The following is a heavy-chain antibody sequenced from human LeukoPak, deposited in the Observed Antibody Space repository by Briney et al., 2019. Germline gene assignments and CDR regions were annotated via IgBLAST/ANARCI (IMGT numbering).Heavy chain of an antibody. CDR1: GFTFSDYA. CDR3: ARDPGGNSFDFDI. D-gene: IGHD4-23*01. CDR2: IYYDGSKK. V-gene: IGHV3-30-3*01. J-gene: IGHJ3*02. Sequence: GRSLRLSCVASGFTFSDYAMHWVRQAPGKGLEWVAVIYYDGSKKYYADSVEGRFTISRDNSKNTLFLQMNSLRAEDTAVYYCARDPGGNSFDFDIWGQGTMVTVSS.